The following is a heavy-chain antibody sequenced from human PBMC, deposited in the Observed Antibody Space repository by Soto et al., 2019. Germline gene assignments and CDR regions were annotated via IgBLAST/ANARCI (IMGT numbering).Heavy chain of an antibody. CDR3: AKGGRARQWLVPGGWFDP. V-gene: IGHV3-30*18. Sequence: QVQLVESGGGVVQPGRSLRLSCAASGFTFSSYGMHWVRQAPGKGLEWVAVISYDGSNKYYADSVKGRFTISRDNSKNTLYLQMNSLRAEDTAVYYCAKGGRARQWLVPGGWFDPWGQGTLVTVSS. CDR2: ISYDGSNK. CDR1: GFTFSSYG. J-gene: IGHJ5*02. D-gene: IGHD6-19*01.